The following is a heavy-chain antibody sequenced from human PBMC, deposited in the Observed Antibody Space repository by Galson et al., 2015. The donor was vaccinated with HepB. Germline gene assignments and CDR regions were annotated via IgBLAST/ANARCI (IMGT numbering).Heavy chain of an antibody. D-gene: IGHD2-21*02. CDR1: GFTFSSSG. J-gene: IGHJ4*02. V-gene: IGHV3-33*01. CDR3: ARDHCGGDCSMLDY. CDR2: IWYDGGNK. Sequence: SLRLSCAASGFTFSSSGMHWVRQAPGKGLEWVASIWYDGGNKYYADSVKGRFTISRDNSKNTLHLQMSSLKAEDTAVYYCARDHCGGDCSMLDYWGQGTLVTVSS.